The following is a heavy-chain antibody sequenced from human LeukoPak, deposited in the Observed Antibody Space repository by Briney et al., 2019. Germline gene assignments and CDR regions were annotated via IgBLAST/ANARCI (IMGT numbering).Heavy chain of an antibody. CDR3: ARIPSDSAMVSSSY. J-gene: IGHJ4*02. V-gene: IGHV3-74*01. D-gene: IGHD5-18*01. CDR1: GFTFSNYW. Sequence: GGSLRLSCAASGFTFSNYWMHWVRQAPGKGLVWVSRINSDGINTSYADSVKGRFTISRDNAKNTLNLQMNSLRAEDTAVYYCARIPSDSAMVSSSYWGQGTLVTVSS. CDR2: INSDGINT.